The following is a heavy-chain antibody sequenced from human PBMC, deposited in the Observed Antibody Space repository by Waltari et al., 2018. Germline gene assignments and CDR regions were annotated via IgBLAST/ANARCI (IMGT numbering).Heavy chain of an antibody. CDR2: IYYSGST. V-gene: IGHV4-59*11. D-gene: IGHD2-15*01. CDR3: ARGSSRNRMFDY. CDR1: GGSISSHY. J-gene: IGHJ4*02. Sequence: QVQLQESGPGLVKPSETLSLTCTVSGGSISSHYWSWIRQPPGKGLEWIGYIYYSGSTNYNPSLKSRVTISVDTSKNQFSLKLSSVTAADTAVYYCARGSSRNRMFDYWGQGTLVTVSS.